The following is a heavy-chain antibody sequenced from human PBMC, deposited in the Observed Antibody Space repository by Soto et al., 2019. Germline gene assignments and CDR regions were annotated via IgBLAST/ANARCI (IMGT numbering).Heavy chain of an antibody. CDR1: GFTFTSSA. CDR2: IVVGSGNT. CDR3: AAGEFSGSYYLYYYYGMDV. J-gene: IGHJ6*02. D-gene: IGHD1-26*01. Sequence: ASVKVSCKASGFTFTSSAVQWVRQARGQRLEWIGWIVVGSGNTNYAQKFQERVTITRDMSTSTAYMELSSLGSEDTAVYYCAAGEFSGSYYLYYYYGMDVWGQGTTVTVSS. V-gene: IGHV1-58*01.